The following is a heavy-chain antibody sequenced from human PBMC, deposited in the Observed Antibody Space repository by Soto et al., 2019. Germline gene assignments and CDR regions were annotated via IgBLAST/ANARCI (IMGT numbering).Heavy chain of an antibody. CDR3: ARDSGAGLDV. CDR2: RNYDANIT. Sequence: EVQLVESGRGLVRPGGSLRLSCAASGFIFSDYWMNWVRQAPGKGLEWLSRRNYDANITTYADSVNGRFTISRDNAKNTLNLQINSLRAEDTAVYYCARDSGAGLDVWGRGTTVTFSS. J-gene: IGHJ6*02. V-gene: IGHV3-74*03. CDR1: GFIFSDYW. D-gene: IGHD3-10*01.